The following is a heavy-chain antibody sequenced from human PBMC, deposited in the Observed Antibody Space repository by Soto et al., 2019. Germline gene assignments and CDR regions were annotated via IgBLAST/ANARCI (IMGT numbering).Heavy chain of an antibody. CDR1: GGSISSSNW. CDR2: IYHSGST. CDR3: ARRGYYYDSSGLIDY. J-gene: IGHJ4*02. D-gene: IGHD3-22*01. Sequence: SETLSLTCAVSGGSISSSNWWSWVRQPPGKGLEWIGEIYHSGSTNYNPSLKSRVTISVDKSKNQFSLKLSSVTAADTAVYYCARRGYYYDSSGLIDYWGQGTLVTVSS. V-gene: IGHV4-4*02.